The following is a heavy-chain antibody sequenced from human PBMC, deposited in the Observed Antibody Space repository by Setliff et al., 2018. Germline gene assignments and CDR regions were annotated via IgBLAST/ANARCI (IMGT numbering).Heavy chain of an antibody. Sequence: ASVKVSCKASGYPFTNYGITWVRQAPGRGLEWLGWISTYNVNTTYAQKLQDRVTMTTDTSTSTAYMEPRSLRSDDTAVYYCARRNFYYDSSGFALYYYYMDVWGKGTTITVSS. D-gene: IGHD3-22*01. CDR1: GYPFTNYG. CDR3: ARRNFYYDSSGFALYYYYMDV. J-gene: IGHJ6*03. V-gene: IGHV1-18*01. CDR2: ISTYNVNT.